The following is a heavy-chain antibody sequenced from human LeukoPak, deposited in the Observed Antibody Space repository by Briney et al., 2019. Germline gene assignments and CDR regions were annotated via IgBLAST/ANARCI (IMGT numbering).Heavy chain of an antibody. D-gene: IGHD1-1*01. Sequence: GGSLRLSCAASGFRFTSYWMSWVRQAPGKGLEWVANIKTDGSEKYYVDSVKGRFTVSRDNAVNSLFLQMDSLRVEDTGVYYCARDINPKYNNGDPWGQGTLVTDSS. J-gene: IGHJ5*02. CDR2: IKTDGSEK. V-gene: IGHV3-7*01. CDR1: GFRFTSYW. CDR3: ARDINPKYNNGDP.